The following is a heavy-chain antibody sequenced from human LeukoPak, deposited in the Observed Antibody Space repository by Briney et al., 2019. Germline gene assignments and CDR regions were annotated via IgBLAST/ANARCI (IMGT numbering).Heavy chain of an antibody. CDR3: ARVTVRDDY. CDR2: INPSGGST. D-gene: IGHD3-10*01. CDR1: GYTFTSYY. V-gene: IGHV1-46*01. Sequence: SDNVSCKASGYTFTSYYMHWVRHAPGQGLEWMGIINPSGGSTSYAQKFQGTVTMTRDTSTSTVYMELSSLRSEDTAVYYCARVTVRDDYWGQGTLVTVSS. J-gene: IGHJ4*02.